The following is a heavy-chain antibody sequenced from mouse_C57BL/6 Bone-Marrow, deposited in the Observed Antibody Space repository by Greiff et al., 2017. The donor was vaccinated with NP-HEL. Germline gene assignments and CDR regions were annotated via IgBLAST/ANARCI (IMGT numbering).Heavy chain of an antibody. J-gene: IGHJ1*03. CDR3: ARRLRYLRYFDV. CDR2: IYPRSGNT. CDR1: GYTFTSYG. D-gene: IGHD1-1*01. Sequence: QVQLKESGAELARPGASVKLSCKASGYTFTSYGISWVKQRTGQGLEWIGEIYPRSGNTYYNEKCKGKATLTADKSSSTAYMELRSLSSEDSAVYFCARRLRYLRYFDVWGTGTTVTVSS. V-gene: IGHV1-81*01.